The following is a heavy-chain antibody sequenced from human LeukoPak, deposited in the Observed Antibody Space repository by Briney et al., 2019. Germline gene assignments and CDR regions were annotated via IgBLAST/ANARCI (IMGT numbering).Heavy chain of an antibody. CDR1: GFTFSNYW. CDR2: INSDGTDT. CDR3: ASQTRYYYYGMDV. J-gene: IGHJ6*02. V-gene: IGHV3-74*01. Sequence: GGSLRLSCAASGFTFSNYWMHWVRQAPGKGLVWVSRINSDGTDTSYADSVKGRFTISRDNAKNTPYLQMNSLRAEDTAVYYCASQTRYYYYGMDVWGQGTTVTVSS.